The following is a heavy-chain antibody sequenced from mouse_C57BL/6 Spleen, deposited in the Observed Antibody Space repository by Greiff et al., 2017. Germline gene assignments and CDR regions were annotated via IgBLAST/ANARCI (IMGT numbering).Heavy chain of an antibody. V-gene: IGHV1-76*01. J-gene: IGHJ4*01. CDR1: GFTFTDYY. CDR2: IYPGSGNT. Sequence: QVQLQQSGAELVRPGASVKLSCKASGFTFTDYYINWVKQRPGQGLGWIARIYPGSGNTYYNEKFKGKATLTAEKSSSTAYMQLSSLTSEDSAVYCCGRGEDYDDAMDYWGQGTSVTVSS. CDR3: GRGEDYDDAMDY. D-gene: IGHD2-4*01.